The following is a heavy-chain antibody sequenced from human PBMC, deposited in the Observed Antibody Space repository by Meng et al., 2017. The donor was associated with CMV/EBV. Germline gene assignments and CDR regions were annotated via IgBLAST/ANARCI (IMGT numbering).Heavy chain of an antibody. V-gene: IGHV4-4*07. J-gene: IGHJ4*02. Sequence: VQLQESVPGLVEPSAPLSLTCTVSGGSISSYYWSWIRQHAGKGLEWIGRIYTSGSTNYNPSLKSRVTMSVDTSKNQFSLKQSSVTAADTAVYYCARDSSGWYPHFDYWGQGTLVTVSS. CDR1: GGSISSYY. CDR2: IYTSGST. D-gene: IGHD6-19*01. CDR3: ARDSSGWYPHFDY.